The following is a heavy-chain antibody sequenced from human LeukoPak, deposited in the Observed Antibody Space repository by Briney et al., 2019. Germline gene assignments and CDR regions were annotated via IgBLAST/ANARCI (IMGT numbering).Heavy chain of an antibody. V-gene: IGHV4-30-4*02. D-gene: IGHD5-24*01. CDR3: ARARGATIFQSAFDI. CDR2: IYYSGST. CDR1: GGSISSGDYY. J-gene: IGHJ3*02. Sequence: SETLSLTCTVSGGSISSGDYYWSWIRQPPGKGLEWIGYIYYSGSTYYNPSLKSRVTISVGTSKNQFSLKLTSVTAADTAVYYCARARGATIFQSAFDIWGQGTMVTVSS.